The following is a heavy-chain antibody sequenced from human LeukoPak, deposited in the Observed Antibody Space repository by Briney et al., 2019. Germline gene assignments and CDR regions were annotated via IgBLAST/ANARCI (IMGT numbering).Heavy chain of an antibody. V-gene: IGHV4-59*08. D-gene: IGHD2-15*01. CDR1: GGSISSYY. CDR2: IYYSGST. Sequence: PSETLSLTCTVSGGSISSYYWSWIRQPPGKGLEWIGYIYYSGSTNYNPSLKSRVTISVDTSKNQFSLKLRSVTATDTAVYYCASEEGLYCTGGSCWRFDYWGQGTLVTVSS. CDR3: ASEEGLYCTGGSCWRFDY. J-gene: IGHJ4*02.